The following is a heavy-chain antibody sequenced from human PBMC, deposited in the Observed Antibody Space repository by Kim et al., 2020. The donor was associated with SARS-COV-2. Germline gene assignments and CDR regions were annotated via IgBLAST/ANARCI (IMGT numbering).Heavy chain of an antibody. V-gene: IGHV4-59*01. CDR1: GGSISSYY. CDR3: ARVTPFRPYYDSSGYYFDY. J-gene: IGHJ4*02. D-gene: IGHD3-22*01. CDR2: IYYSGST. Sequence: SETLSLTCTVSGGSISSYYWSWIRQPPGKGLEWIGYIYYSGSTNYNPSLKSRVTISVDTSKNQFSLKLSSVTAADTAVYYCARVTPFRPYYDSSGYYFDYWGQGTLVTVSS.